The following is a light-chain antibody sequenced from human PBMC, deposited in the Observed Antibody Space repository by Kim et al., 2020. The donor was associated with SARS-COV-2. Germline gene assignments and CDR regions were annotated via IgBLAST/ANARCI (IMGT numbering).Light chain of an antibody. V-gene: IGKV1-39*01. Sequence: SASVGDRVTITCRASQSISRHLNWYQQKPGKAPKLLMYAASSLQSGVPSRFRGSGSGTDFTLTISSLQPEDFATYYCQQSYSTPTFGQGTKVEIK. CDR1: QSISRH. J-gene: IGKJ1*01. CDR2: AAS. CDR3: QQSYSTPT.